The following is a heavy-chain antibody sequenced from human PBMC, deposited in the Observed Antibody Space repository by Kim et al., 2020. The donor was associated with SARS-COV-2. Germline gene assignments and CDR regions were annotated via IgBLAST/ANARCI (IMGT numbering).Heavy chain of an antibody. V-gene: IGHV2-5*02. CDR3: AHRTWEGMFPARWLLPGSFDS. CDR2: IYWDDDK. Sequence: SGPTLVNPTQTLTLTCSFSGFSLSSHGVGVGWIRQPPRGALEWLSLIYWDDDKRYNPSLQSRLAITKDTSKNQVVLTMTNMDPVDTATYFCAHRTWEGMFPARWLLPGSFDSWGQGTLVTVSS. J-gene: IGHJ4*02. CDR1: GFSLSSHGVG. D-gene: IGHD1-26*01.